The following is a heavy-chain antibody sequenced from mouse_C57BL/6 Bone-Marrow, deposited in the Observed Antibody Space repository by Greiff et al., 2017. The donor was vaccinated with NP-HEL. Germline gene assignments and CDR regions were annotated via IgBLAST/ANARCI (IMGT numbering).Heavy chain of an antibody. V-gene: IGHV2-2*01. D-gene: IGHD2-3*01. CDR1: GFSLTSYG. J-gene: IGHJ2*01. CDR2: IWSGGST. Sequence: VKLMESGPGLVQPSQSLSITCTVSGFSLTSYGVHWVRQSPGKGLEWLGVIWSGGSTDYNAAFISRLSISKDNSKSQVFFKMNSLQADDTAIYYCARNRRDGYYGSFDYWGQGTTLTVSS. CDR3: ARNRRDGYYGSFDY.